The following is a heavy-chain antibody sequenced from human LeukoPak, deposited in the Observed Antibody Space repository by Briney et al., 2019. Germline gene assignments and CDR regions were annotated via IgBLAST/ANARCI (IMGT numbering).Heavy chain of an antibody. D-gene: IGHD2-2*01. V-gene: IGHV5-51*01. CDR2: IYPPDSDT. J-gene: IGHJ4*01. CDR1: GYLFRKNW. Sequence: GESLKISCKASGYLFRKNWIGWVRQMLGKGLEWMGIIYPPDSDTRYGREFQGQVTISVDESINTAYLQWSSLKASDTAMYYCARSSTYSPYYFDSWGQGTLATVSS. CDR3: ARSSTYSPYYFDS.